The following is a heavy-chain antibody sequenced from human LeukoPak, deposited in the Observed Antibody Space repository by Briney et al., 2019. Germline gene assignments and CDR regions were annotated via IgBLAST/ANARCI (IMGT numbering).Heavy chain of an antibody. CDR2: IYSGGST. V-gene: IGHV3-66*01. D-gene: IGHD6-13*01. CDR3: AREAQGSSSWYDV. CDR1: GFSVSSNY. J-gene: IGHJ4*02. Sequence: PGGSLRLSCAASGFSVSSNYMSWVRQAPGKRLEWVSVIYSGGSTYYADSVKGRFTISRDNSKNTLYLQMNSLRAEDTAVYYCAREAQGSSSWYDVWGQGTLVTVSS.